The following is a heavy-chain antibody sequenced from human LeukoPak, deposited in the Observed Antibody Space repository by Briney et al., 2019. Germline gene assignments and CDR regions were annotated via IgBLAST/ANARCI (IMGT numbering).Heavy chain of an antibody. Sequence: GGPLRLSCAASGFTFSNYVMTWVRQAPGKGLEWVSAIGIDVRDSDYADSVKGRFTISRDNSKNTVYLQMNSLRAEDTGLYYCTRRVGGTPDYWGLGTLVTVSS. V-gene: IGHV3-23*01. D-gene: IGHD1-26*01. CDR3: TRRVGGTPDY. CDR1: GFTFSNYV. J-gene: IGHJ4*02. CDR2: IGIDVRDS.